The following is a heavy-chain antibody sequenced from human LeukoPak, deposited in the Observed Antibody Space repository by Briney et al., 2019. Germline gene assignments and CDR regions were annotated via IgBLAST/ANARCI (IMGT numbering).Heavy chain of an antibody. CDR2: MNPNSGNT. J-gene: IGHJ6*02. CDR1: GYTFTGYY. V-gene: IGHV1-8*02. CDR3: ARASRVYYGMDV. Sequence: ASVKVSCKASGYTFTGYYMHWVRQAPGQGLEWMGWMNPNSGNTGYAQKFQGRVTMTRNTSISTAYMELSSLRSEDTAVYYCARASRVYYGMDVWGQGTTVTVSS.